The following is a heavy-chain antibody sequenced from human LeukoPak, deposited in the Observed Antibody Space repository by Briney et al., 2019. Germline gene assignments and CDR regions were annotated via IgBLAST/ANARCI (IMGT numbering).Heavy chain of an antibody. Sequence: GGSLRLSCAASGFTVSSNYMSWVRQAPGKGLEWVSAISGSGGSTYYADSVKGRFTISRDNSKNTLYLQMNSLRAEDTAVYYCAKGRYYDSSGSPFDYWGQGTLVTVSS. J-gene: IGHJ4*02. V-gene: IGHV3-23*01. CDR2: ISGSGGST. D-gene: IGHD3-22*01. CDR3: AKGRYYDSSGSPFDY. CDR1: GFTVSSNY.